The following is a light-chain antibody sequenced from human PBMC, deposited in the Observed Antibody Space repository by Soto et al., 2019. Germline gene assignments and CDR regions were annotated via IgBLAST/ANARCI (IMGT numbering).Light chain of an antibody. CDR1: QSISSY. CDR2: AAS. Sequence: DIQMTQSPSSLSASVGDRVTITCPASQSISSYLNWYQQKLGKAPKLLIYAASSLQSGVSSRFSGSGSGTDFTLTISSLQPEDFATYYCQQSYSTSITFGQGTRLEIK. J-gene: IGKJ5*01. CDR3: QQSYSTSIT. V-gene: IGKV1-39*01.